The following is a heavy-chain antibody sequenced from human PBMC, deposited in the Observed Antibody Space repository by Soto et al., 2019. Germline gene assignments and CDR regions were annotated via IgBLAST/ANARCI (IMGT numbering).Heavy chain of an antibody. CDR3: AKDFGTGGAKDY. CDR1: GFTFSSYG. CDR2: ISYDGSNK. V-gene: IGHV3-30*18. J-gene: IGHJ4*02. Sequence: GGSLRLSCAASGFTFSSYGIHWVRQAPGKGLEWVAVISYDGSNKYYADSVKGRFTISRDNSKNTLYLQMNSLRAEDTAVYYCAKDFGTGGAKDYWGQGTLVTVSS. D-gene: IGHD3-3*01.